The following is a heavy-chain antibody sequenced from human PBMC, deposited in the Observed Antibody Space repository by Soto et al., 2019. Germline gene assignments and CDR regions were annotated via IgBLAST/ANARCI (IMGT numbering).Heavy chain of an antibody. CDR1: GGSFSGYY. D-gene: IGHD6-19*01. J-gene: IGHJ4*02. CDR3: ARGYGSNFDY. CDR2: INHSGST. V-gene: IGHV4-34*01. Sequence: SETLSLTCAVYGGSFSGYYWSWIRQPPGKGLEWIGEINHSGSTNYNPSLKSRVTISVDTSKNQFSLKLSSVTAADTAVYYCARGYGSNFDYWGQGALVTVSS.